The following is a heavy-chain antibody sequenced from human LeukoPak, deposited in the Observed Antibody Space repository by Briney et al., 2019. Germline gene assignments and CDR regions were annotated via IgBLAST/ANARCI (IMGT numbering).Heavy chain of an antibody. CDR2: IYYSGST. J-gene: IGHJ4*02. CDR3: ASRPWTYYYDSSGYYFDY. CDR1: GGSISSYY. V-gene: IGHV4-59*12. D-gene: IGHD3-22*01. Sequence: ASETLSLTCTVSGGSISSYYWSWIRQPPGKGLEWIGYIYYSGSTNYNPSLKSRVTISVDTSKNQFSLKLSSVTAADTAVYYCASRPWTYYYDSSGYYFDYWGQGTLVTVSS.